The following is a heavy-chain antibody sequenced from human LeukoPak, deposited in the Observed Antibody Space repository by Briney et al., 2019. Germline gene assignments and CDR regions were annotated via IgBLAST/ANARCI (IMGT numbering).Heavy chain of an antibody. CDR2: MNPNSGNT. J-gene: IGHJ3*02. Sequence: GASVKVSCKASGYTFTSYDINWVRQATGQGLEWMGWMNPNSGNTGYAQKFQGRVTITRNTSISTAYMELSSLRSEDTAVYYCARESSIDAFDIWGQGTMVTVSS. CDR1: GYTFTSYD. CDR3: ARESSIDAFDI. V-gene: IGHV1-8*03. D-gene: IGHD6-6*01.